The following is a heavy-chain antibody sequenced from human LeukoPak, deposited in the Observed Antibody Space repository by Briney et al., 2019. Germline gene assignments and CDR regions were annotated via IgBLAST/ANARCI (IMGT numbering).Heavy chain of an antibody. CDR2: IKQDGSEK. D-gene: IGHD2-2*01. CDR1: GFTFSSYW. J-gene: IGHJ4*02. V-gene: IGHV3-7*01. Sequence: GGFLRLSCAASGFTFSSYWMSWVRQAPGKGLEWVANIKQDGSEKYYVDSVKGRFTISRDNAKSSLYLQMNSLRAEDTAVYYCARGPVGYCSITSCSFDYWGQGTLVTVSS. CDR3: ARGPVGYCSITSCSFDY.